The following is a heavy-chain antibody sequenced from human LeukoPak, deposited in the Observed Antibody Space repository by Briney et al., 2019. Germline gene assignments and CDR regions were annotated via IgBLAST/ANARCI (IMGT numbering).Heavy chain of an antibody. CDR2: LSVRSETT. CDR1: GFTFNDYA. D-gene: IGHD4-17*01. V-gene: IGHV3-23*01. Sequence: GGSLRLSCVGSGFTFNDYAMGWVRQAPGKGLEWVSTLSVRSETTYYADSVRGRFTISRDNSRNPVFLQLHTLRAEDTAVYYCAKDPAFYGDHAYWGQGTLVTVSS. CDR3: AKDPAFYGDHAY. J-gene: IGHJ4*02.